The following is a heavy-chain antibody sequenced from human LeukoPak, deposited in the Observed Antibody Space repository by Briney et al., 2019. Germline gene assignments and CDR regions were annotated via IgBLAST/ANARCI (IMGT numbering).Heavy chain of an antibody. Sequence: GGSLRLSCAASGYTFTGYYMHWVRQAPGQGLEWMGWINPNSGGTNYAQKFQGRVTMTRDTSISTAYMELSRLRSDDTAVYYCARGGSGSYYYYFDYWGQGTLVTVSS. J-gene: IGHJ4*02. V-gene: IGHV1-2*02. CDR3: ARGGSGSYYYYFDY. D-gene: IGHD1-26*01. CDR2: INPNSGGT. CDR1: GYTFTGYY.